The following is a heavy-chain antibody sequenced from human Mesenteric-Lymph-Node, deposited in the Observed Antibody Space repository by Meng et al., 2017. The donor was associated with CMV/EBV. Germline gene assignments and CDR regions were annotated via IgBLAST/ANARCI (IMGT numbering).Heavy chain of an antibody. J-gene: IGHJ5*02. CDR3: SREYSSRLDP. Sequence: TSGDSLSNHGAAWNWFRQSPSRGLEWLGRTYYRSKWYNEYAVSVKSRITINPDTSKNQFSLQLNSVTPEDTAVYYCSREYSSRLDPWGQGTLVTVSS. V-gene: IGHV6-1*01. CDR1: GDSLSNHGAA. CDR2: TYYRSKWYN. D-gene: IGHD2-21*01.